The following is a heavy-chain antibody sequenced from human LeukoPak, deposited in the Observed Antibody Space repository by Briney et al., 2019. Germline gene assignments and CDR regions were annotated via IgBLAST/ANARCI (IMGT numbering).Heavy chain of an antibody. CDR2: IFSGDADT. V-gene: IGHV5-51*01. CDR1: GYSFSSYW. Sequence: GESLKISCKGSGYSFSSYWIAWVRQMPGKGLEWMGSIFSGDADTRYTPSFQGRVTISADKSISTAYLQWSSLTASDTAMYYCATQGSSSSLDYWGQGTLVTVSS. J-gene: IGHJ4*02. CDR3: ATQGSSSSLDY. D-gene: IGHD6-6*01.